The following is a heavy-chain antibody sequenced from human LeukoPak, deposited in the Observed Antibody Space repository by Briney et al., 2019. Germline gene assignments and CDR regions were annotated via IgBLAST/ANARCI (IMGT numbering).Heavy chain of an antibody. CDR3: TRDSSYGDYSTAFYY. D-gene: IGHD4-17*01. J-gene: IGHJ4*02. CDR1: GFIFSTYA. Sequence: GGSLRLSCAASGFIFSTYAMTWVRQAPGKGLEWVSSSGSTIDYSDSVKGRFTISRDNSKNTLYLQMNSLSAEDTAVYYCTRDSSYGDYSTAFYYRGQGALVTVSS. CDR2: SGSTI. V-gene: IGHV3-23*01.